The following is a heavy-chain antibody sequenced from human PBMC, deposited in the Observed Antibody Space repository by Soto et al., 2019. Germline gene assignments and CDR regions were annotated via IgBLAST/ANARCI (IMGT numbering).Heavy chain of an antibody. CDR2: ISSSSSYI. CDR3: ARDRDQLLPQDY. Sequence: GGSLRLSCAASGFTFSSYSMNWVRQAPGKGLEWVSSISSSSSYIYYADSVKGRFTISRDNAKNSLYLQMNSLRAEDTAVYYCARDRDQLLPQDYWGQGTLVTVSS. D-gene: IGHD2-2*01. V-gene: IGHV3-21*01. CDR1: GFTFSSYS. J-gene: IGHJ4*02.